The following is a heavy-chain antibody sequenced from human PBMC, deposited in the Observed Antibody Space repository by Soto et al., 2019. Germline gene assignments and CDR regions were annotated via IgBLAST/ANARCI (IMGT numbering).Heavy chain of an antibody. CDR2: MNPNGGNT. J-gene: IGHJ6*02. Sequence: QVQLVQSGAEVKKPGASVKVSCKASGYIFTGHEINWVRQATGQGLEWMGWMNPNGGNTGYAQKFQGSVTMTRNTSTNIAYMELSSLRSEDTAVYFCARGIRATGTTPANYYYGMDVWGQGTTVTVSS. CDR1: GYIFTGHE. D-gene: IGHD1-7*01. CDR3: ARGIRATGTTPANYYYGMDV. V-gene: IGHV1-8*01.